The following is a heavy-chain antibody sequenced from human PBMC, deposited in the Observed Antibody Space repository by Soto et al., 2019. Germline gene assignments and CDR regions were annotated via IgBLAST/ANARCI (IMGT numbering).Heavy chain of an antibody. V-gene: IGHV3-13*01. Sequence: GGSLRLSCAASGFTFSSYDMHWVRQAPGKGLEWVSAIGTAGDTYYPGSVKGRFTISTKNAKNSLYLQMNSLGAEDTAVYYCARWAAAGPGYYYGMDVWGQGTTVTVSS. CDR2: IGTAGDT. D-gene: IGHD6-13*01. CDR3: ARWAAAGPGYYYGMDV. J-gene: IGHJ6*02. CDR1: GFTFSSYD.